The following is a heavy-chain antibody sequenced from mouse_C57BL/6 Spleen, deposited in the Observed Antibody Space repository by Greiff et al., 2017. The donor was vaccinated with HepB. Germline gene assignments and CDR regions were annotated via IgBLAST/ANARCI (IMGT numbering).Heavy chain of an antibody. CDR1: GFSFNTYA. CDR2: IRSKSNNYAT. CDR3: VRQGSGPWFAY. D-gene: IGHD3-1*01. V-gene: IGHV10-1*01. Sequence: VKLVESGGGLVQPKGSLKLSCAASGFSFNTYAMNWVRQAPGKGLEWVARIRSKSNNYATYYADSVKDRFTISRDDSESMLYLQMNNLKTEDTAMYYCVRQGSGPWFAYWGQGTLVTVSA. J-gene: IGHJ3*01.